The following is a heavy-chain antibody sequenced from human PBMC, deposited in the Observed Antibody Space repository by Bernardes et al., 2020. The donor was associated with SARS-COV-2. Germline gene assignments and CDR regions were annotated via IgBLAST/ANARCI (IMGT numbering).Heavy chain of an antibody. CDR1: GFTLSSYG. V-gene: IGHV3-21*05. Sequence: GGSLRLSCAASGFTLSSYGMNWVRQAPGKGLEWLSYISSSNIYYADSVKGRFTVSRDNAKNSLYLQMNSLRAEDSAVYYCARETTVTPDAFDIWGQGTMVTVSS. J-gene: IGHJ3*02. CDR2: ISSSNI. D-gene: IGHD4-17*01. CDR3: ARETTVTPDAFDI.